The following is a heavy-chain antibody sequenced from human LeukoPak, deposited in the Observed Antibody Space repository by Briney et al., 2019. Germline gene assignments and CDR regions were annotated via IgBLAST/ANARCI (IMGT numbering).Heavy chain of an antibody. V-gene: IGHV3-11*01. J-gene: IGHJ3*01. CDR3: ARGDLEWEPRAPIF. D-gene: IGHD1-26*01. Sequence: GGSLRLSCAASGFTFSDYYMSWIRQAPGKGLEWVSYISSSGSTIYYADSVKGRFTISRDNAKNSLYLQMNSLRAEDTAVYYCARGDLEWEPRAPIFWGQGTMVTVSS. CDR1: GFTFSDYY. CDR2: ISSSGSTI.